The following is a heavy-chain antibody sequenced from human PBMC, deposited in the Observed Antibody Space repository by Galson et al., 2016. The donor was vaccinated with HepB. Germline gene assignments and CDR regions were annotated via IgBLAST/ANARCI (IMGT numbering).Heavy chain of an antibody. Sequence: SETLSLTCTVSGYSISSSGYYWGWIRQSPGKGLEWIGCIYHSGYTYYKPSLKSRITISVDTSKNRFSLKLSSVTAADTAVYYCAGQRASLGDAPDYYGLDAWGPGTTVTVSS. J-gene: IGHJ6*02. CDR3: AGQRASLGDAPDYYGLDA. D-gene: IGHD4-17*01. CDR2: IYHSGYT. V-gene: IGHV4-39*01. CDR1: GYSISSSGYY.